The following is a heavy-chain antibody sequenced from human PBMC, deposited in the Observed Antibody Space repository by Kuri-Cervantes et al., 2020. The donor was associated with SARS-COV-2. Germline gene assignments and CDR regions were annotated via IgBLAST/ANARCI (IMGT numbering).Heavy chain of an antibody. V-gene: IGHV5-51*01. J-gene: IGHJ4*02. CDR3: ARRNDILTGADY. D-gene: IGHD3-9*01. Sequence: KVSCKGSGYKFTSFWIVWVRQMPGKGLEWMGIIYPGDSDTRYSPSFQGQVTISADKSINTAYLQWNSLEASDTATYYCARRNDILTGADYWGQGNLVTVSS. CDR1: GYKFTSFW. CDR2: IYPGDSDT.